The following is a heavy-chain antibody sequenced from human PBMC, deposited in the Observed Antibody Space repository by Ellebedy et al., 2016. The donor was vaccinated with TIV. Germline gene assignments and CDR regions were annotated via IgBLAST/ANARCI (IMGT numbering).Heavy chain of an antibody. V-gene: IGHV3-74*01. J-gene: IGHJ5*02. CDR3: ARDLVLGSGSSDS. D-gene: IGHD3-10*01. CDR1: GFTFSSYW. CDR2: IRGDGGDT. Sequence: GGSLRLXXAASGFTFSSYWMHWVRQAPGGGLVWVSRIRGDGGDTNYADSVKGRFTISRDNTKNTLYLQINGLRADDTAVYYCARDLVLGSGSSDSWGQGTLVTVSS.